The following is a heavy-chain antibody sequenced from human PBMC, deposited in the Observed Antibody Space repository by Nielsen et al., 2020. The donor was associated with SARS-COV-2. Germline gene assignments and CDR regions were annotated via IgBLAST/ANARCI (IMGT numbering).Heavy chain of an antibody. V-gene: IGHV4-59*11. D-gene: IGHD3-10*01. J-gene: IGHJ3*01. CDR3: AKFRGLGRSVGAFDV. CDR1: NEITHHY. CDR2: IYYSGNT. Sequence: SETLSLTCSVSNEITHHYWSWVRQTPGKGLEWLGYIYYSGNTSYSPSLKSRVKISLDKSKNQFSLTLKSVTAADTAVYYCAKFRGLGRSVGAFDVWGPGTKVTVSS.